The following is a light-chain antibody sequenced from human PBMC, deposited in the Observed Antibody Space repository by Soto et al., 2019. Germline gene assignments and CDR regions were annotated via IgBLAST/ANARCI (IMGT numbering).Light chain of an antibody. CDR3: QQYDKLHT. V-gene: IGKV3-15*01. J-gene: IGKJ2*01. CDR2: GAS. Sequence: EIVMTQSPATLSVSPGERATLSCRASQSVSSHVAWYQQKPGQAPRLLIYGASTRVTGIPARFSGSGSGTEFTLSISSLQSEDFAIYYCQQYDKLHTFGQGTKLEIK. CDR1: QSVSSH.